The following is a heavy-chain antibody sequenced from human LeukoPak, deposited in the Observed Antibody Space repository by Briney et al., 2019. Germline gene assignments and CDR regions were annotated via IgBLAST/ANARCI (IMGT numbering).Heavy chain of an antibody. J-gene: IGHJ5*02. D-gene: IGHD2-2*01. CDR2: IYYSGST. CDR3: ARVLAAYCSSTSCYARKRAYNWFDP. CDR1: GGSISSYY. Sequence: SETLSLTCTVSGGSISSYYWSWLRQPPGKGLEWIGYIYYSGSTNYNPSLKSRVTISVDTSKNQFSLKLSSVTAADTAVYYCARVLAAYCSSTSCYARKRAYNWFDPWGQGTLVTVSS. V-gene: IGHV4-59*01.